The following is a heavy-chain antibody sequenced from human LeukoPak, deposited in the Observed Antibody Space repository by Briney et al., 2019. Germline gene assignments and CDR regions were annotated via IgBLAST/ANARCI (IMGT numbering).Heavy chain of an antibody. V-gene: IGHV3-7*01. CDR3: ARPRGCGSSRCNNFDY. CDR2: MNEYGSEI. D-gene: IGHD2-2*01. J-gene: IGHJ4*02. Sequence: GGSLRLSCAVSGFTFSGFSMSWVRQAPGKGLEWVAKMNEYGSEIFYVDSVKGRFTISRDDAKNSLYLQMNRLRAEDTAVYYCARPRGCGSSRCNNFDYWGQGTLVTVSS. CDR1: GFTFSGFS.